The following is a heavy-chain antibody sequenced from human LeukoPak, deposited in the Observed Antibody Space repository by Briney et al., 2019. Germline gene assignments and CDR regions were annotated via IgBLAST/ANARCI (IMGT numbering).Heavy chain of an antibody. J-gene: IGHJ4*02. CDR1: GFTFDDYT. CDR3: AKDSPQRSGRGYYYGWCYFDY. CDR2: ISWDGGST. Sequence: PGGSLRLSCAASGFTFDDYTMHWVRQAPGKGLEWVSLISWDGGSTYYADSVKGRFTISRDNSKNSLYLQMNSLRTEDTALYYCAKDSPQRSGRGYYYGWCYFDYWGQGTLVTVSS. D-gene: IGHD3-22*01. V-gene: IGHV3-43*01.